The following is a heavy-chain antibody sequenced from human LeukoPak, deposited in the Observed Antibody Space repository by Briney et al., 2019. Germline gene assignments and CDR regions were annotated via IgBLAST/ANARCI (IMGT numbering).Heavy chain of an antibody. CDR2: IYYSGST. D-gene: IGHD5-18*01. V-gene: IGHV4-59*11. CDR1: GGSISSHY. J-gene: IGHJ2*01. Sequence: SETLSLTCTVSGGSISSHYWSWFRQTPGKGPEWIGYIYYSGSTKYNPSLKSRVTISVDRSKNQFSLKLNSVTAADTAVYYCARYWGVQLWPHWYFDLWGRGSLVTVSS. CDR3: ARYWGVQLWPHWYFDL.